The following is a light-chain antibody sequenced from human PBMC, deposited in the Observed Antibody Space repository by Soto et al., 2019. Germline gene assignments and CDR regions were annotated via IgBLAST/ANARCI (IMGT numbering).Light chain of an antibody. Sequence: DIVWTQSPAPLSFSAGERATLSCRASQSVSSNLAWYQQKPGQAPRLLIYGASTRATGIPARFSGSGSGTEFPLTISSLQSEDFAVYYCQQYNNSWTFGQGTKVDI. CDR3: QQYNNSWT. CDR1: QSVSSN. CDR2: GAS. J-gene: IGKJ1*01. V-gene: IGKV3-15*01.